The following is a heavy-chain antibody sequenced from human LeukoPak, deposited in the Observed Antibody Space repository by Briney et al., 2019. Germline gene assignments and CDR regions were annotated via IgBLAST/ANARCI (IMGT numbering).Heavy chain of an antibody. CDR1: GGSFSGYY. J-gene: IGHJ5*02. V-gene: IGHV4-34*01. CDR2: INHSGST. Sequence: PSETLSLTCAVYGGSFSGYYWSWIRQPPGKGLEWIGEINHSGSTNYNPSLKSRVTISVDTSKNQFSLKLSSVTAADTAVYYCARAGYCSSTSCRTPQYNWFDPWGQGTLVTVSS. D-gene: IGHD2-2*01. CDR3: ARAGYCSSTSCRTPQYNWFDP.